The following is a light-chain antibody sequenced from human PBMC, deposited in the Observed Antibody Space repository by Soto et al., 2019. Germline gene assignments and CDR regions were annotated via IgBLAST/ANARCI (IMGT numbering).Light chain of an antibody. Sequence: EIVLTQSPATLSLSPGDRATLSCRASQSVSKYVAWYQQIPGQAPRLLIYDASNRATGIPDRFSGSGSGTDFTLTISSLEPEDFAVYYCQQRDNWPPWTFGQGTKVEIK. CDR2: DAS. V-gene: IGKV3-11*01. CDR1: QSVSKY. CDR3: QQRDNWPPWT. J-gene: IGKJ1*01.